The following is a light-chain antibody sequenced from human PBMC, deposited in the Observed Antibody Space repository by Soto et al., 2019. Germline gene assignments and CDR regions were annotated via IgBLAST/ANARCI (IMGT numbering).Light chain of an antibody. J-gene: IGKJ1*01. CDR3: HQTAANPWT. Sequence: DIQMTQFPSSLSASVGGRVTITCRASQNIGVYLNWYQKKPGKAPKLLIHAASSLHSGVPSTFSGSGSGTDFALTISSLQPEDFATYYCHQTAANPWTFAQGTKVDIK. CDR2: AAS. CDR1: QNIGVY. V-gene: IGKV1-39*01.